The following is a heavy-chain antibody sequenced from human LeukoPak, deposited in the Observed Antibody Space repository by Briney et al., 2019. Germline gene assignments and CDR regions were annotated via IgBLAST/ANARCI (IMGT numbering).Heavy chain of an antibody. CDR3: VRSMSGTNDF. CDR1: GFTLSNFW. Sequence: RGSLRLSCAGSGFTLSNFWVHWVRQAPGKGLVWVARISTVGTRTDYADSVRGRFTISRDNAKNTISLQMNSLTAEDTAVYYCVRSMSGTNDFWGQGTVVSVSP. J-gene: IGHJ4*02. V-gene: IGHV3-74*01. CDR2: ISTVGTRT. D-gene: IGHD1-1*01.